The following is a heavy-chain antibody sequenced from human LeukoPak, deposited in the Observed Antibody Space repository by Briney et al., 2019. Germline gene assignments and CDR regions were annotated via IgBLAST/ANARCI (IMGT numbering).Heavy chain of an antibody. CDR2: IYYSGST. D-gene: IGHD2-21*02. Sequence: SETLSLTCAVYGGSFSGYYWSWIRQPPGKGLEWIGYIYYSGSTNYNPSLKSRVTISVDTSKNQFSLKLSSVTAADTAVYYCARDRYCGGDCYEDWFDPWGQGTLVTVSS. CDR1: GGSFSGYY. J-gene: IGHJ5*02. V-gene: IGHV4-59*01. CDR3: ARDRYCGGDCYEDWFDP.